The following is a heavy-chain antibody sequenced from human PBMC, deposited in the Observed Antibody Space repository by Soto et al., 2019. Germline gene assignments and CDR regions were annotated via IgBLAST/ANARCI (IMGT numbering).Heavy chain of an antibody. CDR1: GGSISGYY. J-gene: IGHJ5*02. CDR2: IYSDGTT. Sequence: LSLTCIVSGGSISGYYWSWIRQPAGKELEWIGRIYSDGTTNYNPSLKGRGTMSVDTSKKQISLKLTSVTAADTAMYYCARDRGYRSGSFGSWGQGVLVTVSS. D-gene: IGHD5-18*01. V-gene: IGHV4-4*07. CDR3: ARDRGYRSGSFGS.